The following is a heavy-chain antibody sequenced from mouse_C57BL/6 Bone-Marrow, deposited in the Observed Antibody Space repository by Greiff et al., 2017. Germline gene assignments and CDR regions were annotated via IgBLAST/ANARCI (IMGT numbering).Heavy chain of an antibody. V-gene: IGHV1-55*01. CDR1: GYTFTSYW. D-gene: IGHD4-1*01. J-gene: IGHJ2*01. CDR2: IYPGSGST. CDR3: AREGETGTHFDD. Sequence: QVQLQQPGAELVKPGASVKMSCKASGYTFTSYWITWVKQRPGQGLEWIGDIYPGSGSTNYNEKFKSKATLTVDTSSSTAYMQLSSLTSEDSAVYYCAREGETGTHFDDWGQGTTLTVSS.